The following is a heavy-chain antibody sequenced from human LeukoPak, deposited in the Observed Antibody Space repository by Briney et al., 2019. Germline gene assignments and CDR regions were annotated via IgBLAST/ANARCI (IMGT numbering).Heavy chain of an antibody. CDR3: ARHNGYSSSWDAFDI. D-gene: IGHD6-13*01. CDR1: GGSFSGYY. Sequence: SETLSLTCAVYGGSFSGYYWSWIRQPPGKGLEWIGEINHRGSTNYNPSLKSRVTISVDTSKNQFSLKLSSVTAADTAVYYCARHNGYSSSWDAFDIWGQGTMVTVSS. CDR2: INHRGST. V-gene: IGHV4-34*01. J-gene: IGHJ3*02.